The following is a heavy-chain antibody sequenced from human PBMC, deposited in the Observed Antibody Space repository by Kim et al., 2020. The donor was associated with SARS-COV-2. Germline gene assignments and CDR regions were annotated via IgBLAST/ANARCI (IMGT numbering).Heavy chain of an antibody. CDR2: ISSNGGST. Sequence: GGSLRLSCSASGFTFSSYAMHWVRQAPGKGLEYVSAISSNGGSTYYADSVKGRFTISRDNSKNTLYLQMSSLRAEDTAVYYCVKGGSLGGLEYFQHWGQGTLVTVSS. J-gene: IGHJ1*01. CDR3: VKGGSLGGLEYFQH. D-gene: IGHD3-16*01. V-gene: IGHV3-64D*09. CDR1: GFTFSSYA.